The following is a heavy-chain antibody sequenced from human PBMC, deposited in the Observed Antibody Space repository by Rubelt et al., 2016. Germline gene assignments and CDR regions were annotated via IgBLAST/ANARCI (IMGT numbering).Heavy chain of an antibody. CDR1: GGSISSSSYY. CDR3: ARDGPAVDYFDY. CDR2: IYYSGST. D-gene: IGHD2-2*01. Sequence: QLQLQESGPGLVKPSETLSLTCTVSGGSISSSSYYWGWIRQPPGKGLEWIGSIYYSGSTYYNPSLKSRVTISVDTSKNQFSLKLSSVTAADTAVYYCARDGPAVDYFDYWGQGTLVTVSS. J-gene: IGHJ4*02. V-gene: IGHV4-39*07.